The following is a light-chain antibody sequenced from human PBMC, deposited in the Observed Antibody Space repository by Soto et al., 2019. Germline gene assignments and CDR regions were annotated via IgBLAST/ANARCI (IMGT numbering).Light chain of an antibody. CDR1: RSIGNN. CDR3: QQSFSPHIA. Sequence: EIQVTQSPTSLSASVGDRVTITCRASRSIGNNLNWYQQRPGKAPQLLIYAASSLQSGVPSRFSGSTSGTDFTLTSNGLQPEEFATYYCQQSFSPHIAFGQGTRL. CDR2: AAS. V-gene: IGKV1-39*01. J-gene: IGKJ5*01.